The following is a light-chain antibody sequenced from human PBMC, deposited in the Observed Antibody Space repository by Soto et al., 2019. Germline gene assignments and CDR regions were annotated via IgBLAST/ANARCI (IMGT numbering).Light chain of an antibody. Sequence: DSQMSQSPSSLSASVGDRVTITCRAAESISRHLNWYQQKPVRAPDLLIDAASTLQDGVPSRFTGSGSGAEFTLTITVLQLEDFATYYCQQDYSTLATFGQGTRLEIK. CDR2: AAS. J-gene: IGKJ5*01. V-gene: IGKV1-39*01. CDR1: ESISRH. CDR3: QQDYSTLAT.